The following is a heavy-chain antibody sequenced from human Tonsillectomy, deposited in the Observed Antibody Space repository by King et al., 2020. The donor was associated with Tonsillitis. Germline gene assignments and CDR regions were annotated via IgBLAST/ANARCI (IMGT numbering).Heavy chain of an antibody. J-gene: IGHJ4*02. CDR1: GYTFTNYG. V-gene: IGHV1-18*01. CDR2: ISPKNGNT. D-gene: IGHD3-9*01. CDR3: ALDTIYGHDVALDY. Sequence: QLVQSGADMKKPGASVKVSCKASGYTFTNYGINWVRQGPGQGLEWMAWISPKNGNTNFAQKFQARVTLTTDSSTTTVYMDLRSLTPDDTAVYYCALDTIYGHDVALDYGGQGTLVTVSS.